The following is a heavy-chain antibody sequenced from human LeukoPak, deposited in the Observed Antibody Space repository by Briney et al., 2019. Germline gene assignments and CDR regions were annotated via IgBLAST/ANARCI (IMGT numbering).Heavy chain of an antibody. D-gene: IGHD4-23*01. CDR3: AKANGGNSIGWFDP. CDR1: GFTFSSYA. V-gene: IGHV3-23*01. Sequence: GGSLRLSCAASGFTFSSYAMSWVRQAPGKGLEWVSAISGSGGSTYYADSVKGRFTISRGNSKNTLYLQMNSLRAEDTALYYCAKANGGNSIGWFDPWGQGTLVTVSS. J-gene: IGHJ5*02. CDR2: ISGSGGST.